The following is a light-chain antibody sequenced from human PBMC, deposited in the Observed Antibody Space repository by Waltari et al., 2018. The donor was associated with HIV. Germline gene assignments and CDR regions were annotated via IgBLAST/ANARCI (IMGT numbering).Light chain of an antibody. Sequence: QSVLTQPPSASGTPGQRVTISCSGSSSHIATNYVSWYKQFPGTAPELVVYHTNQRPLGVPDRFSGSKSGTSASLAISGLRSEDEADYYCAAWDDSLSAWLFGGGTRLNVL. CDR2: HTN. V-gene: IGLV1-47*01. CDR3: AAWDDSLSAWL. J-gene: IGLJ2*01. CDR1: SSHIATNY.